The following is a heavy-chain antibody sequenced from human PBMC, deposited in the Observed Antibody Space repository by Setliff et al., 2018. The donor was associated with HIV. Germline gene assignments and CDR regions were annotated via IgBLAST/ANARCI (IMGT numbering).Heavy chain of an antibody. CDR2: INHSGST. CDR1: GGSFSGCY. J-gene: IGHJ4*02. V-gene: IGHV4-34*01. CDR3: ARIGRRGVTTPYYFDY. Sequence: SETLSLTCAVYGGSFSGCYWSWIRQPPGKGLEWIGEINHSGSTNYNPSLKSRVTISVDTSKNQFSLKLGSVTAADTAVYYCARIGRRGVTTPYYFDYWGQGTLGTVSS. D-gene: IGHD3-10*01.